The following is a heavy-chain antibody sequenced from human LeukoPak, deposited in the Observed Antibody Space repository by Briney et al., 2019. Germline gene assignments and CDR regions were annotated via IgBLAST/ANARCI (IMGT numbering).Heavy chain of an antibody. J-gene: IGHJ4*02. CDR1: GFTFSSYG. Sequence: QSGGSLRLSCAASGFTFSSYGMHWVRQAPGKGLEWVAVIWYDGSNKYYADPVKGRFTISRDNSKNTLYLQMNSLRAEDTAVYYCARDVRSYGSGSYPFDYWGQGTLVTVSS. D-gene: IGHD3-10*01. CDR3: ARDVRSYGSGSYPFDY. V-gene: IGHV3-33*01. CDR2: IWYDGSNK.